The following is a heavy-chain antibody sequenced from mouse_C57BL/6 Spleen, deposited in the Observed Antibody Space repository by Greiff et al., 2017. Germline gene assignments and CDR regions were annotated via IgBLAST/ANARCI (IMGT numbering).Heavy chain of an antibody. J-gene: IGHJ3*01. D-gene: IGHD1-1*01. CDR2: INPSDGGT. CDR3: ARGILGGFAY. CDR1: GYTFTSYW. Sequence: QVQLQQPGTELVKPGASVTLSCTASGYTFTSYWMHWVKQRPGQGLEWIGNINPSDGGTNYNEKFKSKATLTVDKASSTAYMQLSSLTAEDSAVYYGARGILGGFAYWGQGTLVTVSA. V-gene: IGHV1-53*01.